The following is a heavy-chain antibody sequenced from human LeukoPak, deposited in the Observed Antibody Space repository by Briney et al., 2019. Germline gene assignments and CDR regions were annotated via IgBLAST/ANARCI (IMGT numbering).Heavy chain of an antibody. V-gene: IGHV3-23*01. D-gene: IGHD2-2*02. CDR3: AKRARYCSSTSCYIEKGHPFDY. CDR2: ISGSGGST. Sequence: TGGSLRLSCAASGFTFSSYAMSWVRQAPGKGLEWVSAISGSGGSTYYADSVKGRFTISRDNSKNTLYLQMNSLRAEDTAVYYCAKRARYCSSTSCYIEKGHPFDYWGQGTQVTVSS. J-gene: IGHJ4*02. CDR1: GFTFSSYA.